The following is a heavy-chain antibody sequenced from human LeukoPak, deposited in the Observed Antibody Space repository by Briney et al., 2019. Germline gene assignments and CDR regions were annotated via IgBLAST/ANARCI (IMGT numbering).Heavy chain of an antibody. CDR3: ARRLTQYDCFDP. D-gene: IGHD2-2*01. Sequence: SQTLSLTCALSGDSVSSNSVTWNWIRQSPSRGLEWLGRTYYRSTWYNDYAVSVRGRITVNPDTSKNQFSLHLNSVTPEDTAGYYCARRLTQYDCFDPWGQGSLVTVSS. CDR2: TYYRSTWYN. CDR1: GDSVSSNSVT. J-gene: IGHJ5*02. V-gene: IGHV6-1*01.